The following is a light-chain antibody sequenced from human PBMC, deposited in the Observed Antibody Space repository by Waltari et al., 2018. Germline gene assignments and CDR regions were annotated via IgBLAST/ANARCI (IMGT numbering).Light chain of an antibody. CDR2: GAS. CDR3: QQYNNWLIT. Sequence: EILMTQSPATLSVSPGERATPSCRASQSVLSNLSGYQQKPGQAPRLLIYGASTRAPFIPDMCSGSGSATEFTITISRLQSEDFAVYYCQQYNNWLITFGQGTRLEIK. CDR1: QSVLSN. J-gene: IGKJ5*01. V-gene: IGKV3-15*01.